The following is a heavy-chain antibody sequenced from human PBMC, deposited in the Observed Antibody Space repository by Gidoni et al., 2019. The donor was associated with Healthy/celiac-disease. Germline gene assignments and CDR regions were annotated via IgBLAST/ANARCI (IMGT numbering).Heavy chain of an antibody. CDR3: ARGGTCNYDILTGYFDY. D-gene: IGHD3-9*01. Sequence: EVQLVQSGAEVKQPGESLKLSCKGSGYSFTSYWIGWVRQMPGKGLEWMGIRYPGDSDTRYSPSFQGKVTNSADKSISTAYLQWSSLKASDTAMYYCARGGTCNYDILTGYFDYWGQGTLVTVSS. V-gene: IGHV5-51*01. J-gene: IGHJ4*02. CDR2: RYPGDSDT. CDR1: GYSFTSYW.